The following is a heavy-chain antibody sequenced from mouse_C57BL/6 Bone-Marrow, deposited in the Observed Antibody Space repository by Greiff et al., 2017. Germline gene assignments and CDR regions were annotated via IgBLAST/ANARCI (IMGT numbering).Heavy chain of an antibody. CDR3: AREGHYYSGPWFAY. Sequence: QVQLQQPGAELVMPGASVKLSCKASGYTFTSYWMHWVKQRPGQGLEWIGEIDPSDSYTNYNQKFKGKSTLTVDKSSSTAYMQLSSLTSEDSAVYYCAREGHYYSGPWFAYWGQGTLVTVSA. CDR2: IDPSDSYT. J-gene: IGHJ3*01. CDR1: GYTFTSYW. V-gene: IGHV1-69*01. D-gene: IGHD1-1*01.